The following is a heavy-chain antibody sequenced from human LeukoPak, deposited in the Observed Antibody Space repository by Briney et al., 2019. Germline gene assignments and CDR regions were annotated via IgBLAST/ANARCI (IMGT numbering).Heavy chain of an antibody. CDR1: GGSISGDH. CDR3: ARRNDFGI. CDR2: IYYSGNT. Sequence: KPSETLSLTCTVSGGSISGDHWNWLRQPPGKGLEWIGYIYYSGNTNYNPSLKSRVTISVDTSKNQFSLKLNSVTAADTAVYYCARRNDFGIWGQGTMVTVSS. V-gene: IGHV4-59*08. J-gene: IGHJ3*02.